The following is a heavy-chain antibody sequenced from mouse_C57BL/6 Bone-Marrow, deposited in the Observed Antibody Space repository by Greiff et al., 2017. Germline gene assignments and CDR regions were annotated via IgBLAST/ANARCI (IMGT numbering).Heavy chain of an antibody. CDR3: ARSRKSFYYAMDY. CDR1: GYTFTSYW. CDR2: IDPKSGGT. Sequence: QVQLQQPGAELVKPGASVKLSCKASGYTFTSYWMHWVKQRPGRGLEWIGRIDPKSGGTKYNEKFKSKATLTVDKPSSTAYMQLSSLTSEDSAVYYCARSRKSFYYAMDYWGQGTSVTVSS. V-gene: IGHV1-72*01. J-gene: IGHJ4*01.